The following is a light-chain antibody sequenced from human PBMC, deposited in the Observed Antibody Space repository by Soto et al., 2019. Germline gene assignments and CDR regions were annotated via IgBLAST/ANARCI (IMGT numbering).Light chain of an antibody. CDR3: QQYGSSPYA. CDR2: GSS. Sequence: EIVLTQSPGTLSLSPGERATLSCRSSQSVISTYLAWYQQKPGQAPRLLIYGSSTRATGIPDRFSGSGSGTDFTLTISSLQPEDVAVYYCQQYGSSPYAFGPGTRVEIK. CDR1: QSVISTY. V-gene: IGKV3-20*01. J-gene: IGKJ3*01.